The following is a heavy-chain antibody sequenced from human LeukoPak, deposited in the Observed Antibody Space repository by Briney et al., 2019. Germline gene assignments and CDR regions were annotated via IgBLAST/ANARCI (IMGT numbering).Heavy chain of an antibody. Sequence: PGRSLRLSCTASGFTFSSYGMHWVRQAPGKGLEWVAVIWYDGSNQQYADSVKGRFTISRDNSGNTVFLQMNSLRPEDTAVYFCARGGYGHNMDVWGAGTTVAVSS. D-gene: IGHD3-10*01. J-gene: IGHJ6*03. V-gene: IGHV3-33*01. CDR3: ARGGYGHNMDV. CDR2: IWYDGSNQ. CDR1: GFTFSSYG.